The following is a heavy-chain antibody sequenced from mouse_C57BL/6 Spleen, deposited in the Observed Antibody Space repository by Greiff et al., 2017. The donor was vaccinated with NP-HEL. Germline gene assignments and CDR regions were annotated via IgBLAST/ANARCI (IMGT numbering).Heavy chain of an antibody. CDR2: IDPNSGGT. V-gene: IGHV1-72*01. CDR1: GYTFTSYW. J-gene: IGHJ3*01. CDR3: ARSGYYGSSYLAWFAY. Sequence: QVQLQQPGAELVKPGASVKLSCKASGYTFTSYWMHWVKQTPGRGLAWLGWIDPNSGGTTSHEKFKSKATLTVDQPSSTAYMQLSSLTSEDSAVYYCARSGYYGSSYLAWFAYWGQGTLVTVSA. D-gene: IGHD1-1*01.